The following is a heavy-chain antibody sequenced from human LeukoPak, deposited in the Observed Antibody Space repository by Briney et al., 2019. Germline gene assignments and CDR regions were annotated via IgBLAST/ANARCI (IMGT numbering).Heavy chain of an antibody. D-gene: IGHD2-2*02. J-gene: IGHJ4*02. V-gene: IGHV3-74*01. Sequence: TGGSLRLSCAASGFTFSSYWMHWVRHAPGKGLVWVSRINTDGSSTSYADSVKGRFTISRDNAKNTLYLQMNSLRAEDTAVYYCARDKEGYCSSTSCYTVDYWGQGTLVTVSS. CDR3: ARDKEGYCSSTSCYTVDY. CDR2: INTDGSST. CDR1: GFTFSSYW.